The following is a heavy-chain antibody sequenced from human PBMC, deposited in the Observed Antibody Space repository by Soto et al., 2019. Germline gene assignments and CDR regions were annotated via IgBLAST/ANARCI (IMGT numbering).Heavy chain of an antibody. J-gene: IGHJ5*02. Sequence: QLQLQESGPGLVKPSETLSLTCTVSGGSISSSSYYWGWIRQPPGKGLEWIGSIYYSGSTYYNPSLKSRVTISVDRSKNQFSLKLSSVTAADTAVYYCARHVCDYVFDNWFDPWGQGTLVTVSS. D-gene: IGHD3-16*01. CDR2: IYYSGST. V-gene: IGHV4-39*01. CDR1: GGSISSSSYY. CDR3: ARHVCDYVFDNWFDP.